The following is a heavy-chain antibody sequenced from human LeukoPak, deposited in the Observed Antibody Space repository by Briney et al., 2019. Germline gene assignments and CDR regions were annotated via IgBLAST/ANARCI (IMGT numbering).Heavy chain of an antibody. V-gene: IGHV4-59*02. CDR2: MYYRDSS. CDR1: GASVSSGY. J-gene: IGHJ4*02. Sequence: PSETLSLTCTVSGASVSSGYWSWIRQPPGKGLELIGYMYYRDSSNYNPSLKSRVTISIDTSENQFSLKLSSVTAADTAVYYCARVHSSGWSRIFDSWGQGTLVTVSS. CDR3: ARVHSSGWSRIFDS. D-gene: IGHD6-19*01.